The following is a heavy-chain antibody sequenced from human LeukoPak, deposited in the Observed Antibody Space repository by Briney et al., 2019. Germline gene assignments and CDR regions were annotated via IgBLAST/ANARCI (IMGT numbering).Heavy chain of an antibody. J-gene: IGHJ4*02. D-gene: IGHD3-10*01. CDR1: GFTLSSYV. Sequence: GGSLRLSYAASGFTLSSYVMNWVRPAAGKGLEWVSGISGSDESTHYADSVKGLYTISRDNSKNTLYLQMNSPRAEDTAVYYCVRDPMVRGLIPDYFEYCGQGTLVTVSS. V-gene: IGHV3-23*01. CDR2: ISGSDEST. CDR3: VRDPMVRGLIPDYFEY.